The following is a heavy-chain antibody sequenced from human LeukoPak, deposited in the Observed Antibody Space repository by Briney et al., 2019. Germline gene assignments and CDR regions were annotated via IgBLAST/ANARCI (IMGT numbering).Heavy chain of an antibody. Sequence: ASVKVSCTTSGYTFTSYYMHWVRQAPGQGLQWLGCINPNNGGTILPQQFRGRITLTRDMSVSTAFLELSGLTSDDTAVYYCATSSGSAVIPVDYWGQGTLAIVSS. CDR3: ATSSGSAVIPVDY. D-gene: IGHD6-25*01. V-gene: IGHV1-2*02. J-gene: IGHJ4*02. CDR2: INPNNGGT. CDR1: GYTFTSYY.